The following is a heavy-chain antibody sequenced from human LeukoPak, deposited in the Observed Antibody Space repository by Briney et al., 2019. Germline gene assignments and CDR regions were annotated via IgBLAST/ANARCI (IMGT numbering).Heavy chain of an antibody. Sequence: GASVKVSCKASGGTFSSYAISWVRQAPGQGPEWMGGIIPIFGTANYAQKFQGRVTITADESTSTAYMELSSLRSEDTAVYYCAREGDTAINYFDYWGQGTLVTVSS. CDR1: GGTFSSYA. CDR3: AREGDTAINYFDY. D-gene: IGHD5-18*01. J-gene: IGHJ4*02. CDR2: IIPIFGTA. V-gene: IGHV1-69*13.